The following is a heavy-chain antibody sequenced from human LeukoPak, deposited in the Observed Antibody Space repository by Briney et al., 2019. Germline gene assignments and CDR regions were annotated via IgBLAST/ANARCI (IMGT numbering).Heavy chain of an antibody. CDR3: ARARRGYLHVMDV. D-gene: IGHD3-3*01. Sequence: KPSETLSLTCAVYGGSFSGYYWSWIRQPPGKGLEWIGEINHSGSTNYNPSLKSRVTISVDTSKNQFSLKLSSVTAADTAVYYCARARRGYLHVMDVWGQGTTVTVSS. V-gene: IGHV4-34*01. CDR2: INHSGST. CDR1: GGSFSGYY. J-gene: IGHJ6*02.